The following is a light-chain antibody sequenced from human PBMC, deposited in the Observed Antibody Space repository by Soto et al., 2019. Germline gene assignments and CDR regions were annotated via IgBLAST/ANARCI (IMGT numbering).Light chain of an antibody. Sequence: QSVLTQPASLSGSPGQSITISCTGKKKEVGGYKYVSWYQQHPGKAPKLMIYDVTSRPSGISNRFSGSKSGNTAFLIISGLQAEDEADYYCISYTSSDTYVFGTGTKVTVL. CDR3: ISYTSSDTYV. CDR2: DVT. J-gene: IGLJ1*01. CDR1: KKEVGGYKY. V-gene: IGLV2-14*01.